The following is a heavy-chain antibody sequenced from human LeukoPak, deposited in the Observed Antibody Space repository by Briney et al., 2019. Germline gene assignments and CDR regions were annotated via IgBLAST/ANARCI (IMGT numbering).Heavy chain of an antibody. CDR2: IKQDESEK. J-gene: IGHJ4*02. CDR1: GFTFTIYW. V-gene: IGHV3-7*01. D-gene: IGHD3-22*01. CDR3: ARDSHYDRSGYYSY. Sequence: GGSLRLSCATSGFTFTIYWMSWVRQAPGKGLEWVANIKQDESEKYYVDSVKGRFTISRDNAKNSLYLQMSSLRAEDTAVYYCARDSHYDRSGYYSYWGQGTLVTVSS.